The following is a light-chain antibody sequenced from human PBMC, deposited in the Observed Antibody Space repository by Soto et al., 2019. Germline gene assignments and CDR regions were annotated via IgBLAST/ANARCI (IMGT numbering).Light chain of an antibody. CDR2: EAS. V-gene: IGLV2-23*01. Sequence: QSALTQPASVSGSPGQSITISCTGTSSDVGSYNLVSWYQQHPGKAPKPMIYEASKRPSGVSNRFSGSKSGNTASLTISGLQAEDEAEYYCCSYAGSNVVFGGGTKVTVL. J-gene: IGLJ2*01. CDR1: SSDVGSYNL. CDR3: CSYAGSNVV.